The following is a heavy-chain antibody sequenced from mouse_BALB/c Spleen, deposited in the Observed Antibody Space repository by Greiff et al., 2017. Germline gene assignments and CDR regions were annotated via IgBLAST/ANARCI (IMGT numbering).Heavy chain of an antibody. D-gene: IGHD1-1*01. J-gene: IGHJ3*01. CDR1: GYSITSDYA. CDR2: ISYSGST. Sequence: DVQLQESGPGLVKPSQSLSLTCTVTGYSITSDYAWNWIRQFPGNKLEWMGYISYSGSTSYNPSLKSRISITRDTSKNQFFLQLNSVTTEDTATYYCARCYGSSYGFAYWGQGTLVTVSA. CDR3: ARCYGSSYGFAY. V-gene: IGHV3-2*02.